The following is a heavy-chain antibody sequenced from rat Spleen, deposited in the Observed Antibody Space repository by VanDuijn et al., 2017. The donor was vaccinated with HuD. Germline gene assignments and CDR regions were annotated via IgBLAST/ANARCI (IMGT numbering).Heavy chain of an antibody. CDR1: GFTFSDYA. Sequence: EVQLVESGGGLVQPGRSLKLSCAASGFTFSDYAMTWVRQAPKKGLEWVATIIYDGSRIYYRDSVKGRFTISRDNAKSTLYLQMDSLRSEDTATYYCTTGPSPGTMMVLIQGYFDNWGQGVMVTVSS. CDR2: IIYDGSRI. J-gene: IGHJ2*01. CDR3: TTGPSPGTMMVLIQGYFDN. D-gene: IGHD1-12*02. V-gene: IGHV5S10*01.